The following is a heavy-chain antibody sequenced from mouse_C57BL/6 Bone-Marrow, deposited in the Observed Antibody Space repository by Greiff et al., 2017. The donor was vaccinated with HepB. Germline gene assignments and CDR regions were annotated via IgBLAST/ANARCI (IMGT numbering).Heavy chain of an antibody. Sequence: QVQLQQPGAELVKPGASVKLSCKASGYTFTSYWMHWVKQRSGQGLEWIGMIHPNSGSTNYNEKFKSKATLTVDKSSSTAYMQLSSLTSEDSAVYYCAPGGLPLYYAMDYWGQGTSVTVSS. V-gene: IGHV1-64*01. J-gene: IGHJ4*01. CDR2: IHPNSGST. D-gene: IGHD2-4*01. CDR3: APGGLPLYYAMDY. CDR1: GYTFTSYW.